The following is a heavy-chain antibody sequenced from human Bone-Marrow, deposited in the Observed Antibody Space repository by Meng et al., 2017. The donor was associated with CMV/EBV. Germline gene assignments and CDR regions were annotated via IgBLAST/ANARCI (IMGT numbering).Heavy chain of an antibody. CDR2: INPSGGST. CDR1: GYTFTSYY. Sequence: ASVKVSCKASGYTFTSYYMHWVRQAPGQGLEWMGIINPSGGSTSYAQKFQGRVTMTRDTSTSTVYMELSSLRSEDTAVDYCAGGPVGGTRIAAAGMDYWGQGTLVTVSS. CDR3: AGGPVGGTRIAAAGMDY. D-gene: IGHD6-13*01. V-gene: IGHV1-46*01. J-gene: IGHJ4*02.